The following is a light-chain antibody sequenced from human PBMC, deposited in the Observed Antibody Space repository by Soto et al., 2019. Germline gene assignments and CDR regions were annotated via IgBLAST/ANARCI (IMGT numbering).Light chain of an antibody. V-gene: IGKV1-5*03. Sequence: DIQMTQSPSTLSGSVGDRVTITCRASQSISSWLAWYQQKPGKAPKLLIYNASTLKSGVPSKFSGSGSGTEFTLTISSLQPDDFATYYCQHYYSYSQAFGQGTKVDIK. CDR1: QSISSW. J-gene: IGKJ1*01. CDR2: NAS. CDR3: QHYYSYSQA.